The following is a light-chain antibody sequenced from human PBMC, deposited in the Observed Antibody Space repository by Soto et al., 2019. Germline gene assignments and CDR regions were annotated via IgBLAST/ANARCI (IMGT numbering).Light chain of an antibody. J-gene: IGLJ2*01. Sequence: QSALTQPASVSGSPGQLITISCTGTSSDIGAYNFVSWYQQHPGKAPKLMLYDVNIRPSGVSNRFSGSKSGNTASLTISGLQAEDEADYYCTSWTTSTTMIFGGGTRSPS. V-gene: IGLV2-14*03. CDR3: TSWTTSTTMI. CDR1: SSDIGAYNF. CDR2: DVN.